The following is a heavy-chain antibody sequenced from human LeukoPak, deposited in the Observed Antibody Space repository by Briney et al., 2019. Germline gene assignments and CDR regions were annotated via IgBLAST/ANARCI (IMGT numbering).Heavy chain of an antibody. J-gene: IGHJ4*02. D-gene: IGHD2-2*01. CDR1: GYTFTSYD. Sequence: ASVKVSCKASGYTFTSYDINWVRQATGQGLEWMGWMNPKTGNTGFSQKFQGRVTITRDTSISTAYMELSRLTSEDTGVYYCTRGLPRDGLVVIAAANEYWGQGSLVTVSS. CDR3: TRGLPRDGLVVIAAANEY. V-gene: IGHV1-8*01. CDR2: MNPKTGNT.